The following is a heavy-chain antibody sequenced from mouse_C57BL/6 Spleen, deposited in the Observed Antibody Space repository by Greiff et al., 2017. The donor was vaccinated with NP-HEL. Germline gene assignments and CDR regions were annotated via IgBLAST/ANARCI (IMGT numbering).Heavy chain of an antibody. Sequence: QVQLQQPGAELVKPGASVKMSCKASGYTFTSYWITWVKQRPGQGLEWIGDIYPGSGSTHYNEQFKSKATLTVDTSSSTAYMQLSSLTSEDSAVYYCARWDYYDYDGLDYWGQGTTLTVSS. CDR1: GYTFTSYW. CDR3: ARWDYYDYDGLDY. D-gene: IGHD2-4*01. CDR2: IYPGSGST. J-gene: IGHJ2*01. V-gene: IGHV1-55*01.